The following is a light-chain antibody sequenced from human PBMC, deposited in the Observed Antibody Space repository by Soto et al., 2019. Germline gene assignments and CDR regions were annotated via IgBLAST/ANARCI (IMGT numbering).Light chain of an antibody. Sequence: QPVLTQPASLSGSPGQSITISCTRTSSDIGAYDYVSWFQQHPGKAPKLMISEVNNRPSGVSNRFSGSKSGNTAYLTISGLQVEHGAEYSCFSFTTSSCHVFGSGNKV. CDR1: SSDIGAYDY. V-gene: IGLV2-14*01. CDR3: FSFTTSSCHV. J-gene: IGLJ1*01. CDR2: EVN.